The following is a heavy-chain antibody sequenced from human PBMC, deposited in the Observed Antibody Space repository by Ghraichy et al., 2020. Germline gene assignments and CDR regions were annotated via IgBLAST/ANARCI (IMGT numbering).Heavy chain of an antibody. J-gene: IGHJ6*02. D-gene: IGHD3-10*01. CDR1: GGSISGYH. CDR3: ARDRWFGELSDYYYGMDV. V-gene: IGHV4-4*07. CDR2: IYDSGST. Sequence: SETLSLTCTVSGGSISGYHWSWIRQLAGKGLEWIGRIYDSGSTNYNPSLKSRVTMSVDTSKNQFSLKLSSVTAADTAVYFCARDRWFGELSDYYYGMDVWGQGTTVTVSS.